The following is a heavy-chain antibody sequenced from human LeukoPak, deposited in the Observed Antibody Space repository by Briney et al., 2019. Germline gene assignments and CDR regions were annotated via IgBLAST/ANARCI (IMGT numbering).Heavy chain of an antibody. Sequence: PGGSLRLSCAASGFTFSSYAMSWVRQAPGKGLEWVSAISGSGGSTYYADSVKGRFTISRDNSKNTLYLQMNSLRAEDTAVYYCAIDPRDYDYIWRDAFDIWGQGTMVTVSS. D-gene: IGHD3-16*01. J-gene: IGHJ3*02. CDR2: ISGSGGST. CDR1: GFTFSSYA. CDR3: AIDPRDYDYIWRDAFDI. V-gene: IGHV3-23*01.